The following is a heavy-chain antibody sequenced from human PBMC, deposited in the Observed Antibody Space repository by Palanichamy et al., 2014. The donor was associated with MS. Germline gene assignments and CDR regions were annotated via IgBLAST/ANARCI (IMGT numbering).Heavy chain of an antibody. J-gene: IGHJ4*02. D-gene: IGHD4-17*01. CDR2: ISGSGTST. V-gene: IGHV3-23*04. CDR3: AKGLSRVTPDYFDY. Sequence: EVQLVESGGGLVQPGGSLRLSCAASGFTFISYAMNWVRQAPGKGLEWVSTISGSGTSTYYADSVKGRFTISRDNSKNTLFLQMDSLRAEDTAVYYCAKGLSRVTPDYFDYWGRGTLVTVSS. CDR1: GFTFISYA.